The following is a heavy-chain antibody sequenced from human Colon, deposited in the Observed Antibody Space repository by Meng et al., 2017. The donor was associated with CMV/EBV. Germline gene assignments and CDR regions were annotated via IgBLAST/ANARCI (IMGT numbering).Heavy chain of an antibody. D-gene: IGHD1-14*01. J-gene: IGHJ4*02. Sequence: SLRPSCAASLFTISSNWMHWVRQVPGKGLVWVSGINNDGSRATYADFVEGRFTISRDNAKNTAYLEMNSLRPEDAAIYYCARDTEGYWGQGTLVTVSS. CDR1: LFTISSNW. V-gene: IGHV3-74*03. CDR3: ARDTEGY. CDR2: INNDGSRA.